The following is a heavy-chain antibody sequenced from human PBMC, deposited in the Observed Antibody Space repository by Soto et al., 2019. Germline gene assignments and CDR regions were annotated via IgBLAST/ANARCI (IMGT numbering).Heavy chain of an antibody. V-gene: IGHV3-11*01. Sequence: GGSLRLSCVASGFTFTDYYMNWIRQTPGKGLEWLSYISVSGTDINYADSVRGRFTIYRDNAKRSIYLQMNSLRVEDTAVYYCAFPSRLPNYWGQGTLVTVSS. J-gene: IGHJ4*02. CDR3: AFPSRLPNY. CDR2: ISVSGTDI. D-gene: IGHD2-15*01. CDR1: GFTFTDYY.